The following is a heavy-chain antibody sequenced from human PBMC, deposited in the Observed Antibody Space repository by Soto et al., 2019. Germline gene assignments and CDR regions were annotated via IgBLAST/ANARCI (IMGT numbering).Heavy chain of an antibody. J-gene: IGHJ3*02. CDR2: ISGSADST. D-gene: IGHD2-2*01. CDR1: GFSFSSFA. V-gene: IGHV3-23*01. Sequence: PGGSLRLSCAASGFSFSSFAMNWVRQAPGKGLEWVSIISGSADSTFYADSVKGRFTISRDNAKNSLYLQMNSLRAEDTAVYYCARDLVPAAPNAFDIWGQGTMVTVSS. CDR3: ARDLVPAAPNAFDI.